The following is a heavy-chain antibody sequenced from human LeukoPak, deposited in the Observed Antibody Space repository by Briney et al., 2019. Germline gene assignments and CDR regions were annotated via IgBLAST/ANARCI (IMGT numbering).Heavy chain of an antibody. V-gene: IGHV3-48*03. D-gene: IGHD3-22*01. CDR1: GFTFSSYE. J-gene: IGHJ4*02. CDR3: ARGAFVYDSSGYWYGY. CDR2: ISSSGSTI. Sequence: GGSLRLSCAASGFTFSSYEMNWVRQAPGKGLEWVSYISSSGSTIYYADSVKGRFTISRDNAKNSLYLQMNSLRAEDTAVYYCARGAFVYDSSGYWYGYWGQGTLVTVSS.